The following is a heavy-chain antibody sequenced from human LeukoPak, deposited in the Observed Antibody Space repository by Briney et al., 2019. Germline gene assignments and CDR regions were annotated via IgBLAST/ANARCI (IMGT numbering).Heavy chain of an antibody. Sequence: SETLCLTCTVSGGSINTYYWSWIRQPPGKGLEWIGHIFYTGSTNYNPSLKSRVTMSVDTSKNQFSLKLSSVTAADTAVYYCARVRTLGGTRHFDYWGQGTLVTVSS. CDR1: GGSINTYY. J-gene: IGHJ4*02. D-gene: IGHD2-15*01. V-gene: IGHV4-59*01. CDR2: IFYTGST. CDR3: ARVRTLGGTRHFDY.